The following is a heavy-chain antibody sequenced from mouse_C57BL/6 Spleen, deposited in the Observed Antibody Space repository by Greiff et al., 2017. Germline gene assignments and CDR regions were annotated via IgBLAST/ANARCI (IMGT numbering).Heavy chain of an antibody. V-gene: IGHV2-5*01. D-gene: IGHD1-1*01. CDR2: IWRGGST. CDR3: AKNTGYYGSSYYAMDY. J-gene: IGHJ4*01. CDR1: GFSLTSYG. Sequence: QVQLQQSGPGLVQPSQSLSITCTVSGFSLTSYGVHWVRQSPGKGLEWLGVIWRGGSTDYNAAFMSRLSITKDNSKSQVFFKMNSLQADDTAIYYCAKNTGYYGSSYYAMDYWGQGTSVTVSS.